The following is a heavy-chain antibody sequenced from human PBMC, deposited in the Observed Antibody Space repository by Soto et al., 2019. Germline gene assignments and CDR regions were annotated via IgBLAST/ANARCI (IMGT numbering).Heavy chain of an antibody. D-gene: IGHD3-16*01. CDR1: GFSFSDYA. Sequence: QVQLMESGGGVVQPGRSLELSCAASGFSFSDYAMQWVRQAPGKGLEWVALISHDGNNKYYADSVMGRFTISIDNSKNTVYLQMNSLRAEDTAVYYCARVRLPGGLNWFDTWGQGTLVTVSS. CDR2: ISHDGNNK. V-gene: IGHV3-30-3*01. J-gene: IGHJ5*02. CDR3: ARVRLPGGLNWFDT.